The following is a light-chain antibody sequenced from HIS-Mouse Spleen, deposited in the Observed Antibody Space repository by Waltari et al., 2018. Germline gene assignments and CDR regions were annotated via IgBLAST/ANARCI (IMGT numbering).Light chain of an antibody. Sequence: IVLTQSPLPLPVTPGDPASIPSRSSQSLLHSNGYNYLNWYLQKPGQSPQLLIYLGSNRASGVPDRFSGSGSGTDFTLKISRVEAEDVGVYYCMQALQTPFTFGPGTKVDIK. J-gene: IGKJ3*01. CDR3: MQALQTPFT. CDR1: QSLLHSNGYNY. V-gene: IGKV2-28*01. CDR2: LGS.